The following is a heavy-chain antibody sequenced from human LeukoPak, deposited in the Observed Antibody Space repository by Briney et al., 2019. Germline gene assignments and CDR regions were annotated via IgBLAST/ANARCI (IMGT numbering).Heavy chain of an antibody. J-gene: IGHJ4*02. CDR2: IGSGTNGRT. CDR3: VQSTAWYRSSWYLMY. CDR1: GFTVSSNY. D-gene: IGHD6-13*01. Sequence: GGSLRLSCAASGFTVSSNYMSWVRQAPGKGLEWVSGIGSGTNGRTYYAESVKGRFSISRDNSKDTLSLQMNSLRADDSAIYYCVQSTAWYRSSWYLMYWGQGILVTVSS. V-gene: IGHV3-53*01.